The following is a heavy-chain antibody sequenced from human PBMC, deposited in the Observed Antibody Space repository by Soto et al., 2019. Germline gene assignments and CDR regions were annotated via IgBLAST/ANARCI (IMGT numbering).Heavy chain of an antibody. CDR1: GYTFTSYY. CDR3: ARDHCGGDCYPDHDAFDI. Sequence: SVKVSFKASGYTFTSYYMHWVRQAPGQGLEWMGIINPSGGSTSYAQKFQGRVTMTRDTSTSTVYMELSSLRSEDTAVYYCARDHCGGDCYPDHDAFDIWGQGTMVTVSS. J-gene: IGHJ3*02. CDR2: INPSGGST. V-gene: IGHV1-46*01. D-gene: IGHD2-21*02.